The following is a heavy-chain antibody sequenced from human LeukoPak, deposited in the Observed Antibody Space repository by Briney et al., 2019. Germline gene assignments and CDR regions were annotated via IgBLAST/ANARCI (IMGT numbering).Heavy chain of an antibody. V-gene: IGHV3-30-3*01. CDR2: ISYDGSNK. CDR1: GFTFSSYA. D-gene: IGHD5-12*01. J-gene: IGHJ3*02. CDR3: ARAHSGYEWDAFDI. Sequence: PGRSLRLSCAASGFTFSSYAMHWVRQAPGKGLEWVAVISYDGSNKYYADSVKGRFTISRDNSKNTLYLQMNSLRAEDTAVYYCARAHSGYEWDAFDIWGQGTMVTVSS.